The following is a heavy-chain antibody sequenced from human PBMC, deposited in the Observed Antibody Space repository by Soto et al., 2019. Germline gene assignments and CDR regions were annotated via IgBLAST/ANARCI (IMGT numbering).Heavy chain of an antibody. D-gene: IGHD1-26*01. J-gene: IGHJ6*02. Sequence: GASVKVSCKASRYTFTSYDINWVRQATGQGLEWMGWMNPNSGNTGYAQKFQGRITMTRNTSIDTAYMELSSLTSEDTAMYYCARIQGGSYSYYYGMDVWGQGTTVTVSS. CDR1: RYTFTSYD. CDR3: ARIQGGSYSYYYGMDV. CDR2: MNPNSGNT. V-gene: IGHV1-8*01.